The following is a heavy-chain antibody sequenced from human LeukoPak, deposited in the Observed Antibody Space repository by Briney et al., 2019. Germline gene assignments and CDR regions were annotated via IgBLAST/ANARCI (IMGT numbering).Heavy chain of an antibody. CDR2: IYYSGST. CDR3: ARGLLDYGDYARGAFDI. Sequence: PSETLSLTCTVSGGSISSSSYYWGWIRQPPGKGLEWIGSIYYSGSTYYNPSLKSRVTISVDTSKNQFSLKLSSVTAADTAVYYCARGLLDYGDYARGAFDIWGQGTMVTVSS. J-gene: IGHJ3*02. V-gene: IGHV4-39*07. D-gene: IGHD4-17*01. CDR1: GGSISSSSYY.